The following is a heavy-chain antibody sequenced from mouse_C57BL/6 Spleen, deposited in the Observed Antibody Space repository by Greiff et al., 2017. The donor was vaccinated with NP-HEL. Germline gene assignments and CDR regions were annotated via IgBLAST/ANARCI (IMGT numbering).Heavy chain of an antibody. Sequence: QVQLQQSGPELVKPGASVKISCKASGYAFSSSWMNWVKQRPGKGLEWIGRIYPGDGDTNYNGKFKGKATLTADKSSSTAYMQLRSLTSEDSAVYFCARGLVTIGGFAYWGQGTLVTVSA. V-gene: IGHV1-82*01. CDR3: ARGLVTIGGFAY. J-gene: IGHJ3*01. D-gene: IGHD2-12*01. CDR1: GYAFSSSW. CDR2: IYPGDGDT.